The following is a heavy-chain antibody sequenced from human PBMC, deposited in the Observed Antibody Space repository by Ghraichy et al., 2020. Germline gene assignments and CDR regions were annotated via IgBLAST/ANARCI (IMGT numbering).Heavy chain of an antibody. J-gene: IGHJ5*02. CDR3: ARHHARGGILGNWFDP. CDR2: IYYSGST. V-gene: IGHV4-59*08. D-gene: IGHD2-15*01. Sequence: SETLSLTCTVSGGSISSYYWSWIRQPPGKGLEWIGYIYYSGSTNYNPSLKSRVTISVDTSKNQFSLKLSSVTAADTAVYYCARHHARGGILGNWFDPWGQGTLVTVSS. CDR1: GGSISSYY.